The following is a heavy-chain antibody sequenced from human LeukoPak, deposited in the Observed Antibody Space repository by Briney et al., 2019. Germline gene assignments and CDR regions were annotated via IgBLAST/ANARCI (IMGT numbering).Heavy chain of an antibody. V-gene: IGHV1-2*02. Sequence: GASVTVSCKASGYTLTGYYMHWVRQAPGQGLEWMGWINPNSGGTKYVQKFQGRVSMTRDPSISTAYMELSRLRSDDTAVYYCARGFHGDYYFDYWGQGTLVTVSS. CDR1: GYTLTGYY. CDR3: ARGFHGDYYFDY. D-gene: IGHD4-17*01. J-gene: IGHJ4*02. CDR2: INPNSGGT.